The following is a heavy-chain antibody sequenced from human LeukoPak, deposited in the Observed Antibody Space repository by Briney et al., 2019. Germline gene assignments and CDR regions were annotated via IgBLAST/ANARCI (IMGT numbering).Heavy chain of an antibody. CDR2: IYYSGST. D-gene: IGHD1-26*01. Sequence: SETLSLTCTVSGGSISSYYWSWIRQPPGKGLEWIGYIYYSGSTNYNPSLKSRVTISVDTSKNQFSLKLSSVTAADTAVYYCARERSGSYGDAFDIWGQGTMVTVSS. V-gene: IGHV4-59*01. CDR1: GGSISSYY. CDR3: ARERSGSYGDAFDI. J-gene: IGHJ3*02.